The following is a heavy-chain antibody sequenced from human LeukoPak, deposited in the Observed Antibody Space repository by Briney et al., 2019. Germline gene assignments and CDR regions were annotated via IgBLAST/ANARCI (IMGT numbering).Heavy chain of an antibody. Sequence: GGSLRLSCAASGFTFSSYSMNWVRQAPGKGLEWVSSISSSSSYIYYADSVKGRFTISRDNAKNSLYLQMNSLRAEDTAVYYCARGIRRGGNFDYWGQGTLVTVSS. V-gene: IGHV3-21*01. CDR2: ISSSSSYI. J-gene: IGHJ4*02. CDR3: ARGIRRGGNFDY. D-gene: IGHD2-21*01. CDR1: GFTFSSYS.